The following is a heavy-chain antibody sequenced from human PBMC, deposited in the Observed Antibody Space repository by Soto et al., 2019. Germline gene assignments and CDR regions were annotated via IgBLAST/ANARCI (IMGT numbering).Heavy chain of an antibody. CDR2: IKQDGSEK. CDR1: GFTFSSYW. J-gene: IGHJ3*02. D-gene: IGHD3-16*02. V-gene: IGHV3-7*01. CDR3: ARDYDLVTFGGVIVTGAFDI. Sequence: EVQLVESGGGLVQPGGSLRLSCAASGFTFSSYWMSWVRQAPGKGLEWVANIKQDGSEKYYVDSVKGRFTISRDNAQKPLYLQMNRLEAEDTAVYYCARDYDLVTFGGVIVTGAFDIWGQGTMVTVSS.